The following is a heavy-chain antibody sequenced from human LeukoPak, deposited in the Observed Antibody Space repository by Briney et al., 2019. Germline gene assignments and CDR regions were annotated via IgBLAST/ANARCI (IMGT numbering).Heavy chain of an antibody. Sequence: GGSLRLSCAASGFTFSGYWMHWVRQAPGKGLVWVSRINSDGSSTSYADSVKGRFTISIDNAQNTLYLQMNSLRAEDTAVYYCAKDLRSSADSKMGAADYWGQGTLVTVSS. J-gene: IGHJ4*02. V-gene: IGHV3-74*01. CDR2: INSDGSST. CDR3: AKDLRSSADSKMGAADY. D-gene: IGHD1-26*01. CDR1: GFTFSGYW.